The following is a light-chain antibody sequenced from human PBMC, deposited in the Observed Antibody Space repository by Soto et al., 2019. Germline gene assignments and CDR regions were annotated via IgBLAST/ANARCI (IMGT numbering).Light chain of an antibody. J-gene: IGLJ2*01. CDR1: SGYSNYK. Sequence: QLVLTQPPSASASLGASVTLTCTLSSGYSNYKVDWYQQRPGKGPRFVMRVGTGGVVVSKGDGIPDRFSVLGSGLNRYLTIKNIQEEDESDYHCGADNGSGSSLVYVVFGGGTKVTVL. CDR2: VGTGGVVV. V-gene: IGLV9-49*01. CDR3: GADNGSGSSLVYVV.